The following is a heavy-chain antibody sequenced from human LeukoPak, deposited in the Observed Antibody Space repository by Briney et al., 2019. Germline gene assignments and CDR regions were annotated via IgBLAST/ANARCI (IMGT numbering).Heavy chain of an antibody. D-gene: IGHD2-2*01. V-gene: IGHV3-7*03. CDR2: VNQDGSEK. CDR1: GFTFNGFW. J-gene: IGHJ3*01. Sequence: GGSLRLSCAASGFTFNGFWMSWVRQAPGKGLEGVANVNQDGSEKYYVDSVKGRFTISRDNAKNSLYLQMNSLRAEDTAVYYCARDDRDPYCSNTSCAYDALDVWGQGTMVTVSS. CDR3: ARDDRDPYCSNTSCAYDALDV.